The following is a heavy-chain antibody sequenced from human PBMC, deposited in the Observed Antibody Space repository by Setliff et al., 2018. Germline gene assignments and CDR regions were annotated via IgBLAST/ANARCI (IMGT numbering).Heavy chain of an antibody. V-gene: IGHV1-46*01. CDR1: GYTFTSYY. CDR2: INPSGGST. J-gene: IGHJ4*02. Sequence: ASVKVSCKASGYTFTSYYMHWVRQAPGQGLEWMGIINPSGGSTSYAQKFQGRVTMTRDTSISTAYMELSSLRSDDTAIYYCARLSASVVSPVDHWGQGTLVTVSS. CDR3: ARLSASVVSPVDH.